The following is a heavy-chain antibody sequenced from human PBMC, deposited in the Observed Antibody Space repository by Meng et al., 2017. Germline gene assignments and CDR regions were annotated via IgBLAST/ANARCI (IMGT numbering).Heavy chain of an antibody. D-gene: IGHD5-24*01. CDR1: GFTFSDYY. CDR3: AKDLGGDGYSPPGDY. V-gene: IGHV3-30*18. J-gene: IGHJ4*02. CDR2: ISYDGNDK. Sequence: QVQLVESGGGWVKPGGSLRLTCAASGFTFSDYYMSWIRQAPGKGLEWVAIISYDGNDKYYADSVKGRFTISRDNSKDTLYLQMNSLRADDTAVYYCAKDLGGDGYSPPGDYWGQGTLVTVSS.